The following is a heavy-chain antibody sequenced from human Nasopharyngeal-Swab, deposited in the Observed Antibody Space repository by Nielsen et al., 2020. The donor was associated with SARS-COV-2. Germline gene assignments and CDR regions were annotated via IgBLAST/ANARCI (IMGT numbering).Heavy chain of an antibody. CDR3: ARGGDGYNGLDY. J-gene: IGHJ4*02. Sequence: SETLSLTCTVSGGSISSSSYYWSWIRQPPGKGLEWIGYIYYSGSTNYNPSLKGRVTISVDTSKNQFSLKLSSVTAADTAVYYCARGGDGYNGLDYWGQGTLVTVSS. V-gene: IGHV4-61*05. CDR1: GGSISSSSYY. CDR2: IYYSGST. D-gene: IGHD5-24*01.